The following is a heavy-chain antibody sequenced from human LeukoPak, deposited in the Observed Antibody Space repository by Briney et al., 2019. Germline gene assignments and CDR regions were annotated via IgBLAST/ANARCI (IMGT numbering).Heavy chain of an antibody. CDR2: IHPGDSET. D-gene: IGHD2-15*01. CDR1: GYRFSSYW. V-gene: IGHV5-51*01. Sequence: GESLKISCKGSGYRFSSYWIGWGRQMPGKGLEWMGIIHPGDSETRYSPSFQGQVTISADKSTSTAYLQWSSLKASDTAMYYCVRALGYCTSGSCYYYDYWGQGTLVTVSS. J-gene: IGHJ4*02. CDR3: VRALGYCTSGSCYYYDY.